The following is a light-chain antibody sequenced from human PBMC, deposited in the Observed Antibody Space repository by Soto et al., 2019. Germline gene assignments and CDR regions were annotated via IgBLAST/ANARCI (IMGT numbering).Light chain of an antibody. J-gene: IGKJ2*01. Sequence: EIVLTQSPATLSLYPGERTTLSCRASQSVSSSLAWYQQKPGQAPRPIIYDASNRATGLPASFSGSGSGTDFLLTISRLEPEDSAVYYCQQYYSLPYIFGQGTKVEIK. CDR2: DAS. CDR1: QSVSSS. V-gene: IGKV3-11*01. CDR3: QQYYSLPYI.